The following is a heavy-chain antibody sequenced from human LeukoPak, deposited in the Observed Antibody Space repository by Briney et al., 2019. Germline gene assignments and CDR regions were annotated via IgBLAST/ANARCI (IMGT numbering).Heavy chain of an antibody. CDR3: ARGFSSSVVWGDCSSTSCYKNWFDP. CDR1: GYTFTGYY. Sequence: GASVKVSCKASGYTFTGYYMHWVRQAPGQGLEWMGWINPNSGGTNYAQKFQGRVTMTRDTSISTAYMELSRLRSDDTAVYYCARGFSSSVVWGDCSSTSCYKNWFDPWGQGTLVTVSS. CDR2: INPNSGGT. V-gene: IGHV1-2*02. J-gene: IGHJ5*02. D-gene: IGHD2-2*02.